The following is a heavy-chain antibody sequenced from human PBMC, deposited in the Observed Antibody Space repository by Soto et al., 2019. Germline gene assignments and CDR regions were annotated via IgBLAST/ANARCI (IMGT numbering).Heavy chain of an antibody. CDR2: IRSKAYGGTT. V-gene: IGHV3-49*04. J-gene: IGHJ4*02. CDR3: TRGSRMVRGVIITQYYFDY. CDR1: GFTFGDYA. D-gene: IGHD3-10*01. Sequence: GGSLILSCTASGFTFGDYAMSWVRQAPGKGLEWVGFIRSKAYGGTTEYAASVKGRFTISRDDSKSIAYLQMNSLKTEDTAVYYCTRGSRMVRGVIITQYYFDYWGQGTLVTVSS.